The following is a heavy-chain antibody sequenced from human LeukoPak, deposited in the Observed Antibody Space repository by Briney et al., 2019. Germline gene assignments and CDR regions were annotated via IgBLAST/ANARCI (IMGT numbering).Heavy chain of an antibody. V-gene: IGHV3-48*03. CDR2: ISSSGSTI. D-gene: IGHD6-19*01. CDR3: AREASSGGYFDY. J-gene: IGHJ4*02. CDR1: GFTFSSYE. Sequence: GGSLRLSCAASGFTFSSYEMNWVRQAPGKGLEWVSYISSSGSTIYYADSVKGRFTISRDNAKNSLYLQMNSLRAEDTAVYYCAREASSGGYFDYWGQGTLVTVSS.